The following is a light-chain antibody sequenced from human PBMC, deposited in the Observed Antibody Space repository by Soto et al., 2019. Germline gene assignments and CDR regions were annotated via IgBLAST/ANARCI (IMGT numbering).Light chain of an antibody. CDR1: FSNIGSNT. Sequence: QSVLTQPPSASGTPGQRVTISCSGSFSNIGSNTVNWYQQFPGTAPKLLIYGNRNRPSGVPDRFSGSKSGTSASLAITGLQAEDEATYYCQSCDSSLSGSGVFGTGTKVTVL. CDR3: QSCDSSLSGSGV. J-gene: IGLJ1*01. CDR2: GNR. V-gene: IGLV1-40*01.